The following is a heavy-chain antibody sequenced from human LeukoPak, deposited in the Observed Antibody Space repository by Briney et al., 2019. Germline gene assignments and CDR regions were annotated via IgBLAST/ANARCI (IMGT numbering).Heavy chain of an antibody. CDR2: ISYDGSNK. D-gene: IGHD3-16*01. CDR1: GFTFGSYA. CDR3: ASQYDYVWGSLGAFDI. J-gene: IGHJ3*02. V-gene: IGHV3-30-3*01. Sequence: GGSLRLSCAASGFTFGSYAMHWVRQAPGKGLEWVAVISYDGSNKYYADSVKGRFTISRDNSKNTLYLQMNSLRAEDTAVYYCASQYDYVWGSLGAFDIWGQGTMVTVSS.